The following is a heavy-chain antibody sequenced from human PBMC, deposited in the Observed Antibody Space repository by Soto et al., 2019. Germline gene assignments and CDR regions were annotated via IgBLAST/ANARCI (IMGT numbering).Heavy chain of an antibody. CDR2: SSYDGNSE. V-gene: IGHV3-30-3*01. Sequence: QVQLVESGGGVVQPGRSLRLSCAASGFTFGAYTMHWVRQPPGKGLEWVAASSYDGNSEEYADPVKGRFTASRDNFQSIMYLQMNGLKSEDTAVYYCARVGYSGRSDGCEMWGQGTMVNVSS. J-gene: IGHJ3*02. CDR3: ARVGYSGRSDGCEM. D-gene: IGHD1-26*01. CDR1: GFTFGAYT.